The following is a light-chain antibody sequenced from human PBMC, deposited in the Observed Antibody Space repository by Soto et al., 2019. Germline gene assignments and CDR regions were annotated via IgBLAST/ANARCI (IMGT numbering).Light chain of an antibody. Sequence: DIQMTQSPSTLSASVGDRVTITCRASQSISSWLALYQQKPVKVPKLLIYKASSLESGVPSRFSGSGSGTEFTFTISSLQPDDFATYYCQQYNSYSWTFGQGTKVDIK. CDR1: QSISSW. CDR3: QQYNSYSWT. V-gene: IGKV1-5*03. CDR2: KAS. J-gene: IGKJ1*01.